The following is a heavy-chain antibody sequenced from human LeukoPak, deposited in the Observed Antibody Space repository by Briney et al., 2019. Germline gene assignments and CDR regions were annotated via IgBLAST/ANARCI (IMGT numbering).Heavy chain of an antibody. CDR2: INPSGGST. Sequence: GASVKVSCKASGYTFTSYYMHWVRQAPGQGLEWMGIINPSGGSTSYAQKFQGRVTMTRDMSTSTVYMELSSLRSEDTAVYYCARTASAGTLGGVDGYWGQGTLVIVSS. CDR1: GYTFTSYY. CDR3: ARTASAGTLGGVDGY. D-gene: IGHD6-19*01. J-gene: IGHJ4*02. V-gene: IGHV1-46*01.